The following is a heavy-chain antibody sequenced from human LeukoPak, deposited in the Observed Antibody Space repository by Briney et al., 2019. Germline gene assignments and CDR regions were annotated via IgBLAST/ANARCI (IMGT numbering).Heavy chain of an antibody. Sequence: ASVKVSCKASGYTFTSCAMNWVRQAPGQWLELMGWINTNSGNPTYAQDFTGRFVFSLDTSVSTAYLQISSLKADDTAVYYCARGEGETAMVTSFDYWGQGTLVTVSS. J-gene: IGHJ4*02. CDR3: ARGEGETAMVTSFDY. D-gene: IGHD5-18*01. CDR1: GYTFTSCA. V-gene: IGHV7-4-1*02. CDR2: INTNSGNP.